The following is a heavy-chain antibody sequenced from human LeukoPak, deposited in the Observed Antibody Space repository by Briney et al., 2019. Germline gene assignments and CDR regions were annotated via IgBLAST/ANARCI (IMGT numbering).Heavy chain of an antibody. Sequence: SETLSLTCTVSGGSISSYYWSWIRQPPGKGLEWIGYIYYSGSTNYNPSLKSRVTISVDTSKNQFSLKLSSVTAADTAVYYCARGVDYGDLAYMDVWGKGTTVTVSS. CDR1: GGSISSYY. CDR3: ARGVDYGDLAYMDV. J-gene: IGHJ6*03. CDR2: IYYSGST. D-gene: IGHD4-17*01. V-gene: IGHV4-59*01.